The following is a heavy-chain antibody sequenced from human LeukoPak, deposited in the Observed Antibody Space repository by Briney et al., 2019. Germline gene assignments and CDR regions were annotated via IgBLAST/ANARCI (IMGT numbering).Heavy chain of an antibody. J-gene: IGHJ4*02. CDR1: GYTFTGYY. D-gene: IGHD3-10*01. CDR3: AVKVMVRGGTYFDY. Sequence: ASVKVSCKASGYTFTGYYMHWVRQAPGQGLEWMGWINPNSGGTNYAQKLQGRVTMTTDTSTSTAYMELRSLRSDDTAVYYCAVKVMVRGGTYFDYWGQGTLVTVSS. CDR2: INPNSGGT. V-gene: IGHV1-2*02.